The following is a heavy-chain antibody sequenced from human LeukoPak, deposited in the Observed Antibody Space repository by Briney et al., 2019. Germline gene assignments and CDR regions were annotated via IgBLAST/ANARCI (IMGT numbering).Heavy chain of an antibody. CDR1: GGSFRNYY. CDR3: ARRYCSGSVCYHCYYYMDV. V-gene: IGHV4-34*01. J-gene: IGHJ6*03. CDR2: VDHSGDT. Sequence: SETLSLTCAVYGGSFRNYYWSWIRQPPGKGLEWIAEVDHSGDTNYNPSLKSRVTMSVDMSKNQFSLKLISVTAADTAVYYCARRYCSGSVCYHCYYYMDVCGEGTTVTVSS. D-gene: IGHD2-8*02.